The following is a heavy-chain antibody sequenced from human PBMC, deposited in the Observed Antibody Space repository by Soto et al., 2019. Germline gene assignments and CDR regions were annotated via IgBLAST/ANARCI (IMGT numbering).Heavy chain of an antibody. D-gene: IGHD6-13*01. V-gene: IGHV1-69*12. CDR3: ARDSGIAAAGPSTYYGMDV. Sequence: QVQLVQSGAEVKKPGSSVKVSCKASGGTFSSYAISWVRQAPGQGLEWMGGIIPIFGTANYAQKFQGRVTITADEXXSXAXTELSSLRSEDTAVYYCARDSGIAAAGPSTYYGMDVWGQGTTVTVSS. CDR1: GGTFSSYA. CDR2: IIPIFGTA. J-gene: IGHJ6*02.